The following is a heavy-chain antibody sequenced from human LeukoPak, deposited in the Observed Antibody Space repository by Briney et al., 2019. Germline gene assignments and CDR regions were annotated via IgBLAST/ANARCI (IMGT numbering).Heavy chain of an antibody. D-gene: IGHD2-2*02. CDR3: ARTVVPAAISEYYFDY. CDR2: INSDGSST. J-gene: IGHJ4*02. Sequence: GGSLRLSCAASGFNFRNYWMHWVRQAPGKGLVWVSRINSDGSSTSYADSVKGRFTISRDNAENTLYLQINSLRAEDTAVYYCARTVVPAAISEYYFDYWGQGTLVTVSS. CDR1: GFNFRNYW. V-gene: IGHV3-74*01.